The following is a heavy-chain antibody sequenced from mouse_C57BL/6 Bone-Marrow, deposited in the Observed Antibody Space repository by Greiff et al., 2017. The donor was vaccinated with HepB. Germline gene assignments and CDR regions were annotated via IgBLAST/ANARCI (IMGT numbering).Heavy chain of an antibody. D-gene: IGHD3-2*02. J-gene: IGHJ3*01. V-gene: IGHV1-82*01. CDR1: GYAFSSSW. CDR2: IYPGDGDT. CDR3: ARSVQLRRFAY. Sequence: QVQLQQSGPELVKPGASVKISCKASGYAFSSSWMNWVKQRPGKGLEWIGRIYPGDGDTNYNGKFKGKATLTADKSSSTAYMQLSSLTSEDSAVYFCARSVQLRRFAYWGQGTLVTVSA.